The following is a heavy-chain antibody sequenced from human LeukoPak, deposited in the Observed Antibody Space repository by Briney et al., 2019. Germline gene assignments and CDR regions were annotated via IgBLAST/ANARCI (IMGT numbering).Heavy chain of an antibody. Sequence: PGGSLRLSCAASGFTFSSYEMNWVRQAPGKGLEWVSYISSSGSTIYYADSVKGRFTISRDNAKNTLYLQMNSLRAEDTAVYYCAKPLGIGDYWGQGTLVTVSS. CDR1: GFTFSSYE. V-gene: IGHV3-48*03. CDR2: ISSSGSTI. J-gene: IGHJ4*02. CDR3: AKPLGIGDY. D-gene: IGHD7-27*01.